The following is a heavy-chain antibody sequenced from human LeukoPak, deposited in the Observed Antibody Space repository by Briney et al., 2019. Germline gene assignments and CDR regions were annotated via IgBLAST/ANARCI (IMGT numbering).Heavy chain of an antibody. V-gene: IGHV3-23*01. CDR2: ISGTGDST. CDR3: ASMRGYFEY. J-gene: IGHJ4*02. CDR1: GFSFSNYG. Sequence: PGGSLRLSCAASGFSFSNYGMAWVRQAPGKGLEWVSAISGTGDSTYYADSVKGRFTISRDNSKNTLYLQTNSLRAEDTAVYYCASMRGYFEYWGQGTLVTVSS.